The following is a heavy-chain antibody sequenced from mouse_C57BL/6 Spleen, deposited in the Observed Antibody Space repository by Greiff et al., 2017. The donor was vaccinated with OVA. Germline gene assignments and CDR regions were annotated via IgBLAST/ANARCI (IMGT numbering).Heavy chain of an antibody. CDR3: TRREESFWYFDV. J-gene: IGHJ1*03. Sequence: VQLQQSGAELVRPGASVTLSCKASGYTFTDYEMHWVKQTPVHGLEWIGAIDPETGGTAYNQKFKGKAILTADKSSSTAYMELRSLTSEDSAVYYCTRREESFWYFDVWGTGTTVTVSS. CDR1: GYTFTDYE. CDR2: IDPETGGT. V-gene: IGHV1-15*01.